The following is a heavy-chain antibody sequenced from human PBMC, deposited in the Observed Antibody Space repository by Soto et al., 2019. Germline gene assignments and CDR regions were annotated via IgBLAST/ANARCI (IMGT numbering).Heavy chain of an antibody. CDR1: GYTLTELS. Sequence: ASVKVSCKVSGYTLTELSMHWVRQAPGKGLEWMGGFDPEDGETIYAQKFQGRVTMTEDTSTDTAYMELSSLRSEDTAVYYCATDPGDYLGFDYWGQGTLVTVYS. V-gene: IGHV1-24*01. CDR3: ATDPGDYLGFDY. J-gene: IGHJ4*02. CDR2: FDPEDGET. D-gene: IGHD4-17*01.